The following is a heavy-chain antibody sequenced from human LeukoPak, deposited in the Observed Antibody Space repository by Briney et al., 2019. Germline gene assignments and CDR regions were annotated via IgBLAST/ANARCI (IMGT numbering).Heavy chain of an antibody. D-gene: IGHD3-9*01. V-gene: IGHV1-18*01. CDR1: GYTFTSYG. CDR3: ARDRPLATYYDILTGYPYFDY. CDR2: ISAYNGNT. J-gene: IGHJ4*02. Sequence: ASVKVSCKASGYTFTSYGISWVRQAPGQGLEWMGWISAYNGNTNYAQKLQGRVTMTTDTSTSTAYMELRSLRSDDTAVYYCARDRPLATYYDILTGYPYFDYWGQGTLVTVSP.